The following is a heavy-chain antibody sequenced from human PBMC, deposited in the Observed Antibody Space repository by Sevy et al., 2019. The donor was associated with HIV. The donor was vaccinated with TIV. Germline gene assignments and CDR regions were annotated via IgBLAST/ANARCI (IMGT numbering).Heavy chain of an antibody. V-gene: IGHV3-21*01. CDR2: ISSSSSYI. CDR1: GFTFSSYS. J-gene: IGHJ4*02. CDR3: ARVGATDPTGDY. D-gene: IGHD1-26*01. Sequence: GGSLRLSCAASGFTFSSYSMNWVRQAPGKGLEWVSSISSSSSYIYYADSVKGRFTISRDNTKNSLYLQMNSLRAEDTAVYYCARVGATDPTGDYWGQGTLVTVSS.